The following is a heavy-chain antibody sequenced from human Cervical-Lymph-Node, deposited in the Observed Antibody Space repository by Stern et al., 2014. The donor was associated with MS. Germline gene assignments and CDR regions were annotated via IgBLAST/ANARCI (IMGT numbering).Heavy chain of an antibody. CDR2: IYWDYDE. Sequence: ESGPTLVKPTQTLTLTCTFSGFSFSTSGVGVGWIRQPPGKALEWLALIYWDYDEHYSPSLKSRLTITKDPSKNQVVLTMTNMDPVDTATYYCAHGPSDYDSAGYYYGFDYWGQGTLVTVSS. J-gene: IGHJ4*02. CDR3: AHGPSDYDSAGYYYGFDY. CDR1: GFSFSTSGVG. D-gene: IGHD3-22*01. V-gene: IGHV2-5*02.